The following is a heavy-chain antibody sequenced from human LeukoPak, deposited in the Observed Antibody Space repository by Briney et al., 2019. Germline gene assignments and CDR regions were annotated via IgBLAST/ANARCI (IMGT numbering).Heavy chain of an antibody. V-gene: IGHV3-64*01. CDR1: GFTFSTYA. CDR3: ARGPTFTPHGEPFDY. D-gene: IGHD4-17*01. Sequence: GGSLRLSCAASGFTFSTYAMHWVRQAPGKGLEYVSAIRSNGGSTYYANSVKGRFTISRDNSKNTLYLQMGSLRAEDMAVYYCARGPTFTPHGEPFDYWGQGTLVTVSS. J-gene: IGHJ4*02. CDR2: IRSNGGST.